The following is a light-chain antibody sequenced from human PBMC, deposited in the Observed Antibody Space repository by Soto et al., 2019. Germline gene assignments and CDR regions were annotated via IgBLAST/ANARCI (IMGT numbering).Light chain of an antibody. CDR3: QLYTRWPPII. Sequence: EIGMTQSPATLSVSPGERATLSCRASQSVWSNLAWYQEKPGQPPRLLIYDASTRATGIPARFSGSGSGIELTLIISRLQLEDFAIYNCQLYTRWPPIIFGHGTLLEIK. V-gene: IGKV3-15*01. CDR1: QSVWSN. CDR2: DAS. J-gene: IGKJ5*01.